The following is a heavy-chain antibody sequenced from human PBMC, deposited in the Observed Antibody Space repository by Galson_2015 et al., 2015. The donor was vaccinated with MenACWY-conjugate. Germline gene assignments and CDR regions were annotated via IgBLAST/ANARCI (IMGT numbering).Heavy chain of an antibody. CDR2: IGVGGDT. CDR3: AREVRDDYSSGGDRDY. V-gene: IGHV3-13*01. CDR1: AFTFSYSA. D-gene: IGHD6-19*01. J-gene: IGHJ4*02. Sequence: SLRLSCAASAFTFSYSAMHWVRHATGQGLEWVSAIGVGGDTYYLDSVKGRFTISRENAKNSLYLQMNSLRAEDTAVYYCAREVRDDYSSGGDRDYGGQGILVTVSS.